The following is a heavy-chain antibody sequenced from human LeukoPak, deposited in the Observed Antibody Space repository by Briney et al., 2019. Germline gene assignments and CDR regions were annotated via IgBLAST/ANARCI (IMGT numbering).Heavy chain of an antibody. D-gene: IGHD1-26*01. Sequence: SQTLSLTCTVSGGSISSGDYYWSWIRQPPGKGLEWIGYIYYSGSTYYNPSLKSRVTISVNTSKNQFSLKLTSVTAADTAVYYCARGRGGTYYWYDPWGQGTLVTVSS. CDR1: GGSISSGDYY. CDR3: ARGRGGTYYWYDP. V-gene: IGHV4-30-4*01. J-gene: IGHJ5*02. CDR2: IYYSGST.